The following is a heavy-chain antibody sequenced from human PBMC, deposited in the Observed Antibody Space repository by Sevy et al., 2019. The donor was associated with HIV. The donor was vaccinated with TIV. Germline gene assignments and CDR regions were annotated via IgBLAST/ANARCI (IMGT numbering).Heavy chain of an antibody. CDR1: GGSISSSSYY. V-gene: IGHV4-39*01. D-gene: IGHD3-3*01. J-gene: IGHJ5*02. Sequence: SETLSLTCTVSGGSISSSSYYWGWIRQPPGKGLEWIGSIYYSGSTYYNPSLKSRVTISVDTSKNQFSLKLSSVTAADTAVDYCARLLTIFGVVIIPGWFDPWGQGTLVTVSS. CDR3: ARLLTIFGVVIIPGWFDP. CDR2: IYYSGST.